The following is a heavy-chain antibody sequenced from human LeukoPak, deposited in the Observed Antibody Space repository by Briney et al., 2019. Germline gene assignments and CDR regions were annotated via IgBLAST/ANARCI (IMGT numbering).Heavy chain of an antibody. J-gene: IGHJ4*02. CDR1: GGSFSVYY. Sequence: SETLSLTCGVYGGSFSVYYWNWIRRPPGKGLEWIGEINHSGSTNYNPSLKSRVTISIDTSKNQFSLKLSSVTAADTAVYYCARGAKFYYDILTGYYFDYWGQGTLVTVSS. V-gene: IGHV4-34*01. CDR3: ARGAKFYYDILTGYYFDY. D-gene: IGHD3-9*01. CDR2: INHSGST.